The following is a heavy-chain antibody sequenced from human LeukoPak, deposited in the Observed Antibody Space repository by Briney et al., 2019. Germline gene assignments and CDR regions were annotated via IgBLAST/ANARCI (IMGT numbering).Heavy chain of an antibody. D-gene: IGHD3-22*01. V-gene: IGHV3-74*01. CDR3: ARDPPNDSGVGFDI. J-gene: IGHJ3*02. CDR2: INGDGRST. CDR1: GFTFSSHW. Sequence: GGSLRLSCAASGFTFSSHWMHWVRQAPGKGLVWVSRINGDGRSTNSAASVKGRFTISRDNAMNTLYLQMNSLRAEDTAVYYCARDPPNDSGVGFDIWGQGTMVTVSS.